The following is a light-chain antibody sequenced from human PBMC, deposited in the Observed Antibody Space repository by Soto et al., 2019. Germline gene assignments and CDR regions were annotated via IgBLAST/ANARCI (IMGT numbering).Light chain of an antibody. CDR3: SSYTSSSTLV. J-gene: IGLJ2*01. V-gene: IGLV2-14*01. CDR2: DVN. CDR1: SSDVGGSNY. Sequence: QSALTQPASVSGSPGQSITISCNGTSSDVGGSNYVSWYQQYPGKAPELMIYDVNNRPSGVSNRFSGSKSGNTASLPISGLQAEDEADYYCSSYTSSSTLVFGGGTKLTVL.